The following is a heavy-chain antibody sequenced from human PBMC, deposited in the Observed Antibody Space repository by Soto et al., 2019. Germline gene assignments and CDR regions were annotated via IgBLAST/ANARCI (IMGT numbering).Heavy chain of an antibody. CDR2: TYYRSKWYN. CDR1: GDSVSSNSAA. V-gene: IGHV6-1*01. J-gene: IGHJ6*03. CDR3: ASWPVAGNYYYYYMDV. D-gene: IGHD6-19*01. Sequence: SPTLSLTCVISGDSVSSNSAAWNWIRQSPSRGLEWLGRTYYRSKWYNDYAVSVKSRITINPDTSKNQFSLQLNSVTPEDTAVYYCASWPVAGNYYYYYMDVWGKGTTVTVSS.